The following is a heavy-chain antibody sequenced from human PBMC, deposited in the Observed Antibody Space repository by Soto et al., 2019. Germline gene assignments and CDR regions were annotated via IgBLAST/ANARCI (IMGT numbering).Heavy chain of an antibody. Sequence: QVQLVESGGGVVQPGRSLRLSCAASGFTFSSYGMHWVRQAPGKGLEWVAAIWYDGSNKYYVDSVKGRFIISRDNSKNTLYLQMTSLRAEDTAIYYCVREGSSYYLDCWGQGTLVTVSS. CDR1: GFTFSSYG. J-gene: IGHJ4*02. CDR2: IWYDGSNK. V-gene: IGHV3-33*01. D-gene: IGHD3-22*01. CDR3: VREGSSYYLDC.